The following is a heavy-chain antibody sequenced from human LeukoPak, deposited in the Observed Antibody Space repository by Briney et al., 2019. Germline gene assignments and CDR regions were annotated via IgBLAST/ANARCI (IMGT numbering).Heavy chain of an antibody. Sequence: PGGSLRLSFSASGFMFSRSDIHWVRQAPGKGLEWVAVIWHDRSDTYGSNKYYADSVKGRFTISRDNSKNTVYLQMNSLRVEDTAVYYCAKDGNCGGDCYGWFDPWGQGALVTVSS. CDR1: GFMFSRSD. V-gene: IGHV3-33*06. CDR3: AKDGNCGGDCYGWFDP. CDR2: IWHDRSDTYGSNK. D-gene: IGHD2-21*02. J-gene: IGHJ5*02.